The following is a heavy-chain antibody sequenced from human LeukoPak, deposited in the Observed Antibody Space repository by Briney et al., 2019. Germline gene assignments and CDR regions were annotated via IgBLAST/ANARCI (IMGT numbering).Heavy chain of an antibody. Sequence: GGSLRLSCAASGFTVSSNYMSWVRQAPGKGLEWVSVIYSGGSTYYADSVKGRFTISRDNSKNTLYLQMNSLRAEDTAVYYCARVGSGWLIFDYWGQGTLVTVSS. CDR2: IYSGGST. CDR1: GFTVSSNY. CDR3: ARVGSGWLIFDY. V-gene: IGHV3-53*01. J-gene: IGHJ4*02. D-gene: IGHD6-19*01.